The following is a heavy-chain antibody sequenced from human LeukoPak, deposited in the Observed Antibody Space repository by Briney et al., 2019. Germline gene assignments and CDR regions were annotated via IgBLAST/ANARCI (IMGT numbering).Heavy chain of an antibody. CDR2: VIPIFGTA. Sequence: SVKVSCKASGGTFSSYAISWVRQAPGQGLEWMGGVIPIFGTANYAQKFQGRVTITADESTSTAYMELSSLRSEDTAVYYCARGGYSSATDAFDIWGQGTMVTVSS. CDR3: ARGGYSSATDAFDI. CDR1: GGTFSSYA. D-gene: IGHD6-19*01. J-gene: IGHJ3*02. V-gene: IGHV1-69*13.